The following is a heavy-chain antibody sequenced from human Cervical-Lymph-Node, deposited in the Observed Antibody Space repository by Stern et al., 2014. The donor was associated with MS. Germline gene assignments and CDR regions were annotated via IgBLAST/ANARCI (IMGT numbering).Heavy chain of an antibody. J-gene: IGHJ6*02. CDR3: AKGTGTTVVLLYGMDV. D-gene: IGHD1/OR15-1a*01. CDR2: IRGSGGST. CDR1: GFTFSSYA. V-gene: IGHV3-23*04. Sequence: EMQLVESGGGLVQPGGSLRLSCAASGFTFSSYALTWVRPAPGKGLEWVSAIRGSGGSTYYSESVKGRFTISRDNSKHTLYLQMNSLRAEDTAVYYCAKGTGTTVVLLYGMDVWGQGTTVTVSS.